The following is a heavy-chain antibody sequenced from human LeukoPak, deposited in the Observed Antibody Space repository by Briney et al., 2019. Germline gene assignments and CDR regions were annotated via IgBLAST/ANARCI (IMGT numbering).Heavy chain of an antibody. V-gene: IGHV3-7*01. CDR1: GFSFSEDW. CDR2: VKQGGREK. J-gene: IGHJ4*02. D-gene: IGHD4-17*01. Sequence: PGRSLRLSCERSGFSFSEDWMSRVRQAPGKKLNWVASVKQGGREKDHVESVKDPFDSSGDDAKNSLYLQMNTLRSDDTALYYCASYYGINWVIGYWGQGSLVTVSS. CDR3: ASYYGINWVIGY.